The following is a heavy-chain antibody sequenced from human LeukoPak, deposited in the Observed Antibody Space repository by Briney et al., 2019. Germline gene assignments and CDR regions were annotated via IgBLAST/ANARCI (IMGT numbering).Heavy chain of an antibody. J-gene: IGHJ2*01. CDR1: GFTFSNYG. Sequence: PGRSLRLSCAASGFTFSNYGMHWVRQAPGKGLERVAIIWYDGSNKYYPDSVRGRFTVSRDNSKNTLYLQMNSLRAEDTGVYYRARPLYSGSYYDWYFDLWGRGTLVTVSS. V-gene: IGHV3-33*01. CDR3: ARPLYSGSYYDWYFDL. CDR2: IWYDGSNK. D-gene: IGHD1-26*01.